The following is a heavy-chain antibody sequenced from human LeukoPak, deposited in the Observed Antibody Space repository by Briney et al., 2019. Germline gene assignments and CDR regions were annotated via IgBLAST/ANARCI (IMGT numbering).Heavy chain of an antibody. J-gene: IGHJ4*02. CDR3: AKEGFDY. V-gene: IGHV3-23*01. Sequence: GGSLRLSCVTSGFTFSSYWMSWVRQAPGKGLEWVSTFTGGDGSAYYADSVKGRFTISRDNSKNTLYLQMNSLRAEDTALYYCAKEGFDYWGQGTLVTVSS. CDR1: GFTFSSYW. CDR2: FTGGDGSA.